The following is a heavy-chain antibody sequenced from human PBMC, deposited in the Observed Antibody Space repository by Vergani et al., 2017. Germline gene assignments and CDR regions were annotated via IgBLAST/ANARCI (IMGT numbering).Heavy chain of an antibody. CDR3: AKDPRLKEDYYYYYMDV. CDR1: GFTFSHYS. J-gene: IGHJ6*03. V-gene: IGHV3-48*01. CDR2: ISRSSSTI. Sequence: EVQMVESGGGLVKPGGSLRLSCVASGFTFSHYSMNWVRQAPGKGLEWVSYISRSSSTIYYADSVKGRFTISRDNSKNTLYLYMNSLRADDTAVYYCAKDPRLKEDYYYYYMDVWGKGTTVTVSS.